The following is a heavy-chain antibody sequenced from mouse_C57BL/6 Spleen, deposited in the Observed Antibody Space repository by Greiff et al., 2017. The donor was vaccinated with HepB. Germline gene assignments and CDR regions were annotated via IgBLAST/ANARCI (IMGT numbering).Heavy chain of an antibody. CDR3: ARGDYGSSYGYFDV. CDR2: ISDGGSYT. Sequence: EVQRVESGGGLVKPGGSLKLSCAASGFTFSSYAMSWVRQTPEKRLEWVATISDGGSYTYYPDNVKGRFTISRDNAKNNLYLQMSHLKSEDTAMYYCARGDYGSSYGYFDVWGTGTTVTVSS. V-gene: IGHV5-4*01. CDR1: GFTFSSYA. D-gene: IGHD1-1*01. J-gene: IGHJ1*03.